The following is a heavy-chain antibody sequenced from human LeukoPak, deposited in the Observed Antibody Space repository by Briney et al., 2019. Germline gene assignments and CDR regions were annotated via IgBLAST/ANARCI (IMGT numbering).Heavy chain of an antibody. CDR3: ARVKVGSWDWFDS. CDR1: GFTFDHYA. V-gene: IGHV3-74*01. J-gene: IGHJ5*01. Sequence: GGSLRLSCAASGFTFDHYAMSWVRQAPGKGLVWVSRINTDGSSTSYADSVKGRFTISRDNAKNTAYLQMNSLRAEDTAVYYCARVKVGSWDWFDSWGQGTLVTVSS. CDR2: INTDGSST. D-gene: IGHD1-26*01.